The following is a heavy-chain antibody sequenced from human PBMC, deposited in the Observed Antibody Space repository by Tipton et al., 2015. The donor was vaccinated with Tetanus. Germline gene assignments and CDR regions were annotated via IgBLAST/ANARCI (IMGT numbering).Heavy chain of an antibody. CDR2: FYTTGST. Sequence: TLSLTCNVSGDSISSYYWNWIRQPAGKGLEWIGRFYTTGSTIYNPSLRSRVTMSVDTSKNQFSLTLSSDTAADTAVYYCARGGKLGLGYFDLWGRGTLVTVSS. CDR1: GDSISSYY. D-gene: IGHD7-27*01. V-gene: IGHV4-4*07. CDR3: ARGGKLGLGYFDL. J-gene: IGHJ2*01.